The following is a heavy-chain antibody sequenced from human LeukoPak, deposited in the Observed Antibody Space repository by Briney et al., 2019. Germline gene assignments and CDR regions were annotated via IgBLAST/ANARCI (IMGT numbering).Heavy chain of an antibody. CDR1: GYTFTSYD. CDR3: ARGGSGVVIEAYYYYYMDV. V-gene: IGHV1-8*01. CDR2: MNPNSGNT. Sequence: ASVKVSCKASGYTFTSYDINWVRPATGQGLEWMGWMNPNSGNTGYAQKFQGRVTMTRNTSISTAYMELSSLRSEDTAVYYCARGGSGVVIEAYYYYYMDVWGKGTTVTVSS. J-gene: IGHJ6*03. D-gene: IGHD3-3*01.